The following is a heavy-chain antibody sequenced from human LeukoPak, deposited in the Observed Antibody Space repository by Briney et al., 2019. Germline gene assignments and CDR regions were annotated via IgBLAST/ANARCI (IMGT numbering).Heavy chain of an antibody. V-gene: IGHV4-4*07. CDR3: TRDSGTTGEVKFDP. CDR2: IYSSGTI. D-gene: IGHD3-10*01. J-gene: IGHJ5*02. CDR1: GGSISSFY. Sequence: SETLSLTCTVSGGSISSFYWSWIRQPAGKGLEWIGRIYSSGTITYNPSLQSRVTMSVDTSKNEFSLKMSSVTAADTAVYYCTRDSGTTGEVKFDPWGQGTLVAVSS.